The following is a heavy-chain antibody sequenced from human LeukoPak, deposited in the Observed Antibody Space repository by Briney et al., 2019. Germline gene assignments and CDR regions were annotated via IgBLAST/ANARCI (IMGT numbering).Heavy chain of an antibody. CDR2: IYYSGST. J-gene: IGHJ5*02. CDR1: GGSISSGGYY. CDR3: ARHRLQLWLRQDWFDP. Sequence: SETLSLTCTVSGGSISSGGYYWSWIRQHPGKGLEWIGYIYYSGSTYYNPSLKSRVTISVDTSKNQFSLKLSSVTAADTAVYYCARHRLQLWLRQDWFDPWGQGTLVTVSS. V-gene: IGHV4-31*03. D-gene: IGHD5-18*01.